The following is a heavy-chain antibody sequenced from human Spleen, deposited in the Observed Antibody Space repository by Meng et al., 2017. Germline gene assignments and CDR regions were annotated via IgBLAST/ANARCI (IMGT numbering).Heavy chain of an antibody. J-gene: IGHJ4*02. Sequence: GESLKISCAASGFTFSSYSMNWVRQAPGKGLEWVSSISSSSSYIYYADSVKGRFTVSRDNAKNSLYLQMNSLRVEDTAVYYCARGGSDYWGQGTLVTVSS. D-gene: IGHD3-16*01. V-gene: IGHV3-21*01. CDR1: GFTFSSYS. CDR2: ISSSSSYI. CDR3: ARGGSDY.